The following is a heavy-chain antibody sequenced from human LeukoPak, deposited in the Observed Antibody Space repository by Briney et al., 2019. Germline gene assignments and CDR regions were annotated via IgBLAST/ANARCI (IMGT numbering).Heavy chain of an antibody. V-gene: IGHV3-23*01. D-gene: IGHD6-13*01. CDR1: GFTFSSYA. CDR2: ISGSGGST. Sequence: PGGSLRLSRAASGFTFSSYAMSWVRQAPGKGLEWVSAISGSGGSTYYADSVKGRFTISRDNSKNTLYLQMNSLRAEDTAVYYCAKAYSSSYLYFDYWGQGTLVTVSS. J-gene: IGHJ4*02. CDR3: AKAYSSSYLYFDY.